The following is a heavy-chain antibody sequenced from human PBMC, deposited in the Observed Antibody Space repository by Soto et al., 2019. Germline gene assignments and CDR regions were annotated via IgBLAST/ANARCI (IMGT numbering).Heavy chain of an antibody. J-gene: IGHJ4*02. CDR3: ARKSSGWVDY. V-gene: IGHV3-23*01. CDR1: GFTFSSYA. D-gene: IGHD6-19*01. Sequence: EVQLLESGGGLVQPGGSLRLSCAASGFTFSSYAMSWVRQAPGKGLEWVSAISGSGGSTYYADSVKGRFTISRDNSKTTRYLQMNSLRAEDTAVYYCARKSSGWVDYWGQGTLVTVSS. CDR2: ISGSGGST.